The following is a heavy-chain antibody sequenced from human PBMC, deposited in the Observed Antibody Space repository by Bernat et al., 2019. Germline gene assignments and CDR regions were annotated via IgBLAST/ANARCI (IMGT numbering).Heavy chain of an antibody. CDR1: GFTFSNYW. D-gene: IGHD6-6*01. V-gene: IGHV3-74*02. CDR3: TRGSYSSSLNWFDP. Sequence: VQLVESGGGVVQPGRSLRLSCAASGFTFSNYWMYWVRQAPGTGLLWVSRITGDGSITSYADSVKGRFTISRDNAKNTLYLQMNTLRPEDTAVYYCTRGSYSSSLNWFDPWGQGTLVIVSS. J-gene: IGHJ5*02. CDR2: ITGDGSIT.